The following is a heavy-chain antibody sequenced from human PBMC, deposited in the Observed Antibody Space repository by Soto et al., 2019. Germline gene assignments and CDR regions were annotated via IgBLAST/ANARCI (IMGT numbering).Heavy chain of an antibody. D-gene: IGHD3-3*01. Sequence: SETLSLTCAVYGGSFSGYYWSWIRQPPGKGLEWIGEINHSGSTNYNPSLKSRVTIPVDTSKNQFSLKLSSVTAADTAVYYCARGGRRRFLEWLSGNWFDPWGQGTLVTVSS. CDR1: GGSFSGYY. CDR3: ARGGRRRFLEWLSGNWFDP. V-gene: IGHV4-34*01. J-gene: IGHJ5*02. CDR2: INHSGST.